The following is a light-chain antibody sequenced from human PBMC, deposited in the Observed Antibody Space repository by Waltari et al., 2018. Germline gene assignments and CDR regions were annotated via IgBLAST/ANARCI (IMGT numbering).Light chain of an antibody. Sequence: QSALTQPASVSGYPAPSITIACTGTSSDVGSYNYVSWFQQHPGKAPKLLIYEVSNRPSGVSSRFSGSRSGNTASLTISGLQAEDEADYYCSAYRGSSALVFGTGTKVTVL. V-gene: IGLV2-14*01. CDR1: SSDVGSYNY. CDR3: SAYRGSSALV. J-gene: IGLJ1*01. CDR2: EVS.